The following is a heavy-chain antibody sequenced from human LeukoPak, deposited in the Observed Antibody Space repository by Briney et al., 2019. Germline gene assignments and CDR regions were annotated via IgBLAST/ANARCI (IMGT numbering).Heavy chain of an antibody. J-gene: IGHJ4*02. CDR3: ARDLGYSSGWYDY. CDR2: IYYSGST. V-gene: IGHV4-59*01. D-gene: IGHD6-19*01. Sequence: PETLSLTCTVSGGSISSYYWSWIRQPPGKGLEWIGYIYYSGSTNYNPSLKSRVTISVDTSKNQFSLKLSSVTAADTAVYYCARDLGYSSGWYDYWGQGTLVTVSS. CDR1: GGSISSYY.